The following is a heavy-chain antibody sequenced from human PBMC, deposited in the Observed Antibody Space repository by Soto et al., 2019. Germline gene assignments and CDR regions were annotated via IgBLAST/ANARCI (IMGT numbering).Heavy chain of an antibody. CDR2: ISDDGNSK. CDR3: ARSYCGDDCALDH. Sequence: QVQLVESGGGVVHPGRSLRLSCAASGFIFSNYVMHWVRQAPGKGLEWVAVISDDGNSKQYADSVKGRFNIARDNSKSTLYVQMNILRAEDTAVYYCARSYCGDDCALDHWGQGTLVTVYS. D-gene: IGHD2-21*02. J-gene: IGHJ4*02. V-gene: IGHV3-30-3*01. CDR1: GFIFSNYV.